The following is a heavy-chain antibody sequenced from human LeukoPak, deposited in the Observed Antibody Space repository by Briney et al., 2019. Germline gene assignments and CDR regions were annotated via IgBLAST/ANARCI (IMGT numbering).Heavy chain of an antibody. V-gene: IGHV3-21*01. CDR2: ISSSSSYI. D-gene: IGHD3-10*01. CDR1: GFTFSSYS. J-gene: IGHJ6*02. CDR3: ARADENTMVRGVSSPFYYGMDV. Sequence: GGSLRLSCAASGFTFSSYSMNWVRQAPGKGLEWVSSISSSSSYIYYADSVKGRFTISRDNAKNSLYLQMNSLRAEDTAVYYCARADENTMVRGVSSPFYYGMDVWGQGTTVTVSS.